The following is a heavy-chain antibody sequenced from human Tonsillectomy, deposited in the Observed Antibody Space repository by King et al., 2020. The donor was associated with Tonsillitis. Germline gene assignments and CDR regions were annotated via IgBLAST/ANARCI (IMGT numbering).Heavy chain of an antibody. CDR3: ARDDIAARDFDY. V-gene: IGHV3-21*01. Sequence: QLVQSGGGLVKPGGSLRLSCAASGFTFSSYSMNWVRQAPGKGLEWVSSISSSSSYIYYADSVKGRFTISRDNAKNSLYLQMNSLRAEDTAVYYCARDDIAARDFDYWGQGTLVTVSS. D-gene: IGHD6-6*01. CDR2: ISSSSSYI. J-gene: IGHJ4*02. CDR1: GFTFSSYS.